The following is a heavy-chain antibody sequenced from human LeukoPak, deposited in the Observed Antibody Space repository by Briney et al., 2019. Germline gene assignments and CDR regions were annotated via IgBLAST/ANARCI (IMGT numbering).Heavy chain of an antibody. CDR3: ARDRSGTYLDF. V-gene: IGHV3-48*01. Sequence: GGSLRLSCAASGFTFSSYSMTWVRQAPGKGLEWVSYISSSSSTIYYADSVKGRFTISRDNAKNSLYLQMNSLRAEDTAVYYCARDRSGTYLDFWGQGTLVTVSS. CDR1: GFTFSSYS. D-gene: IGHD1-26*01. CDR2: ISSSSSTI. J-gene: IGHJ4*02.